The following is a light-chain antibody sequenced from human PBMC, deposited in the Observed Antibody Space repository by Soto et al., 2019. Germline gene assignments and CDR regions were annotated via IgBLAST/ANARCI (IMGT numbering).Light chain of an antibody. CDR3: SSYTSSRYV. CDR2: DVS. J-gene: IGLJ1*01. V-gene: IGLV2-14*01. CDR1: SSDVGGYNY. Sequence: QSALTQPASVSGSPGQSITISCTGTSSDVGGYNYVSWYQQHPGKAPKLMIYDVSSRPSGVSNRFSGSKSGNTASLTISGLQAEDEADYYCSSYTSSRYVFGTGTKLTVL.